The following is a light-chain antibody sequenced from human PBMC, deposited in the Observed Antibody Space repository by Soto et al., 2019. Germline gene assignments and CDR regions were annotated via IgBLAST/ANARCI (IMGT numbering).Light chain of an antibody. CDR1: SSNIGLTF. J-gene: IGLJ1*01. V-gene: IGLV1-47*02. CDR3: SSYTTSNTYV. CDR2: NHD. Sequence: QSVLTQPPSASGTPGQRVTISCSGSSSNIGLTFVYWFQQLPGTAPKLLIYNHDQRPSGVPDRFSGSKSGTSASLAISGLRSEDEADYYCSSYTTSNTYVFGTGTNVTVL.